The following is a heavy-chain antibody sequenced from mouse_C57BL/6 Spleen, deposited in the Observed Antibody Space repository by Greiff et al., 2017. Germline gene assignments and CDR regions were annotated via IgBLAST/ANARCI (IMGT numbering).Heavy chain of an antibody. D-gene: IGHD2-3*01. CDR3: ARNGGGYYMAY. CDR2: IWSGGST. CDR1: GFSLTSYG. Sequence: VKLMESGPGLVQPSQSLSITCTVSGFSLTSYGVHWVRQSPGKGLEWLGVIWSGGSTDNNAAFISRLSISKDNSKSQVFFKMNSLQADDTAIYYCARNGGGYYMAYWGQGTLVTVSA. V-gene: IGHV2-2*01. J-gene: IGHJ3*01.